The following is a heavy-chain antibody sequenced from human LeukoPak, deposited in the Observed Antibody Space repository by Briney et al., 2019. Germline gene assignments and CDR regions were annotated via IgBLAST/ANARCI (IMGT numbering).Heavy chain of an antibody. J-gene: IGHJ4*02. V-gene: IGHV1-18*01. D-gene: IGHD2-15*01. CDR3: ARASYCSDGSCYSDY. CDR1: GYTFTSYS. CDR2: ISAYNGNT. Sequence: ASAKVSCKASGYTFTSYSISWVRQAPGQGLEWMGWISAYNGNTIYAQKVKGRVNMTTDTSTSTAYMELRSLKSDDTAVYYCARASYCSDGSCYSDYWGQGTLVTVSS.